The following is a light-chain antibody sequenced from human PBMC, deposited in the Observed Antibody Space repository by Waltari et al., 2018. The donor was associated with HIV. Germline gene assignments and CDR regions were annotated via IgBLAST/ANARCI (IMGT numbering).Light chain of an antibody. V-gene: IGLV2-14*01. J-gene: IGLJ3*02. Sequence: QSALTQPASVSGSPGQSITISCSGSSSDVGVYHSVSWYQQHAGKAPKLMIYEVSNRPSGVSNRFSGSKSVNTASLTISGLQAEDEADYYCSSYTSSSTVMFGGGTKLTVL. CDR3: SSYTSSSTVM. CDR1: SSDVGVYHS. CDR2: EVS.